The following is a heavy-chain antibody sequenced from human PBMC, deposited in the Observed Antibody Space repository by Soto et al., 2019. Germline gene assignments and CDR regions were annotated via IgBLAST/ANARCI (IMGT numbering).Heavy chain of an antibody. V-gene: IGHV3-66*01. J-gene: IGHJ4*02. CDR3: ARAGAYQLLIDC. Sequence: GGFLRLSCAASGFTVSSNYMSWVRQAPGKGLEWVSVIYSGGSTYYADSVKGRFTISRDNSKNTLYLQMNSLRAEDTAVYYCARAGAYQLLIDCWGQGTLVTVSS. D-gene: IGHD2-2*01. CDR1: GFTVSSNY. CDR2: IYSGGST.